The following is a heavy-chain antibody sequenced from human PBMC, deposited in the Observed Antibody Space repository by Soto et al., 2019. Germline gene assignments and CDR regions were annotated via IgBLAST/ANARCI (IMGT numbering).Heavy chain of an antibody. CDR1: GGTFSSYA. D-gene: IGHD1-7*01. J-gene: IGHJ6*02. V-gene: IGHV1-69*12. CDR3: AGPPELTRIYYYYGRDV. Sequence: QVQLVQSGAEVKKPGSSVKVSCKASGGTFSSYAISWVRQAPGQGLEWMGGIIPIFGTANYAQKFQGRVTITADESTSXXYSEPSSLRSEATAVYYCAGPPELTRIYYYYGRDVWGQGTTVTVSS. CDR2: IIPIFGTA.